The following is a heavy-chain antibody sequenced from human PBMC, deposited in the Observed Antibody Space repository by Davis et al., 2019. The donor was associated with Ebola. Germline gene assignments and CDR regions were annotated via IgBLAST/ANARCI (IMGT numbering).Heavy chain of an antibody. V-gene: IGHV3-48*04. D-gene: IGHD3-3*01. CDR3: ARQGWSGYSLRHWLDP. CDR1: GFTFSRYW. J-gene: IGHJ5*02. Sequence: GESLKISCVASGFTFSRYWMTWVRQAPGKGLEWVSYISSSSSTIYYADSVKGRFTISRDNAKNSLYLQMNSLRAEDTAVYYCARQGWSGYSLRHWLDPWGRGTLVTVSS. CDR2: ISSSSSTI.